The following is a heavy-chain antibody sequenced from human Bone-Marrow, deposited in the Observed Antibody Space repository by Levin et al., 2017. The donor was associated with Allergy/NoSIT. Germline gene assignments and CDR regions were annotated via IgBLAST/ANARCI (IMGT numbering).Heavy chain of an antibody. CDR2: ISSGGGKI. V-gene: IGHV3-48*03. D-gene: IGHD4-11*01. CDR3: TRETTLIAADGWGWYFDL. J-gene: IGHJ2*01. Sequence: GESLKISCAAAGFGFSSYDTNWVRQAPGKGLEWISSISSGGGKIHYADSVKGRFTISRDNTENSLHLQMNSLRSKDTAVYYCTRETTLIAADGWGWYFDLWGRGTLVMVS. CDR1: GFGFSSYD.